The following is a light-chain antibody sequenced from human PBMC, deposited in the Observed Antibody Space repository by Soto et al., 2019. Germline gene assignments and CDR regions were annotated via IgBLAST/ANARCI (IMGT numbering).Light chain of an antibody. CDR3: QQYSSSPIT. Sequence: EIVLTQSPGTLSLSPGERDTLSCRASQSVSSSFLAWFQQKPGQAPRLLIYGASSRATGIPDRFSGSGSGTDFTLTISRQEPEDFAVYYCQQYSSSPITFGQGTRLEIK. CDR1: QSVSSSF. J-gene: IGKJ5*01. CDR2: GAS. V-gene: IGKV3-20*01.